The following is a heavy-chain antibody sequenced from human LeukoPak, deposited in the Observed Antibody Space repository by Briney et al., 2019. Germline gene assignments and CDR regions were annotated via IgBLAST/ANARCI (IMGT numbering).Heavy chain of an antibody. CDR3: ARARYYYGSGSYFDY. Sequence: SETLSLTCAVYDGSFSGYYWSWIRQPPGKGLEWIGEINHSGSTNYNPSLKSRVTISVDRSKNQFSLKLSSVTAADTAVYYCARARYYYGSGSYFDYWGQGTLVTVSS. V-gene: IGHV4-34*01. CDR1: DGSFSGYY. CDR2: INHSGST. D-gene: IGHD3-10*01. J-gene: IGHJ4*02.